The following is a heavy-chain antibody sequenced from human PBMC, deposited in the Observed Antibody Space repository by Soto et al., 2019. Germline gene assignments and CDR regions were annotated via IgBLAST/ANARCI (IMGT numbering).Heavy chain of an antibody. CDR2: ISGSGGNI. V-gene: IGHV3-23*01. D-gene: IGHD2-2*01. J-gene: IGHJ4*02. Sequence: PGGSLRLSCAASGFTFSTYAMSWVRQAPGKGLEWVSSISGSGGNILYADSVEGRFIISRDNSKNTLYLQMNSLRAEDTAVYYCAKPKRSGEYCTGTSCYSFDDWGQGTLVTVSS. CDR1: GFTFSTYA. CDR3: AKPKRSGEYCTGTSCYSFDD.